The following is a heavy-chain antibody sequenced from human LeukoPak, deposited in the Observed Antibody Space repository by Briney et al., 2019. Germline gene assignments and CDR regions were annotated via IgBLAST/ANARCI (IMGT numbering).Heavy chain of an antibody. CDR2: ISSSSNYI. CDR1: GFTFTSYT. CDR3: ARQQLVTYYYYYYGMDV. J-gene: IGHJ6*02. Sequence: GGSLRLSCAASGFTFTSYTMNWVRQAPGKGLEWVSSISSSSNYIYYADSVKGRFTISRDNAKNSLYLQMNSLRAEDTAVYYCARQQLVTYYYYYYGMDVWGQGTTVTVSS. D-gene: IGHD6-13*01. V-gene: IGHV3-21*01.